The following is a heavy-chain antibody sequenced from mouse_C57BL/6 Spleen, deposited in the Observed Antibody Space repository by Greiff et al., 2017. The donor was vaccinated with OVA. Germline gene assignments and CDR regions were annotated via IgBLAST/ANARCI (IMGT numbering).Heavy chain of an antibody. CDR3: TTSSYDYDGRGDY. Sequence: VQLQQSGAELVRPGASVKLSCTASGFNIKDDYMHWVKQRPEQGLEWIGWIDPENGDTEYASKFQGKATITADTSSNTAYLQLSSLTSEDTAVYYCTTSSYDYDGRGDYWGQGTSVTVSS. CDR1: GFNIKDDY. D-gene: IGHD2-4*01. CDR2: IDPENGDT. J-gene: IGHJ4*01. V-gene: IGHV14-4*01.